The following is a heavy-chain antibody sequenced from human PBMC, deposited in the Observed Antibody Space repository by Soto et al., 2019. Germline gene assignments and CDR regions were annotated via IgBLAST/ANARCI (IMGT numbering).Heavy chain of an antibody. Sequence: QVQLVQSGAEVKRPGASVRFSCKASRYTFTSYDIFWVRQSPGQGLEWMGWMRTGSGDTHYAQKFQSRVTMTRGTSISTAYMELNNLVSDDTAVYYCARRSTTYLNEVIYDIWGQGTLVTVSS. CDR3: ARRSTTYLNEVIYDI. J-gene: IGHJ1*01. CDR1: RYTFTSYD. D-gene: IGHD1-26*01. CDR2: MRTGSGDT. V-gene: IGHV1-2*02.